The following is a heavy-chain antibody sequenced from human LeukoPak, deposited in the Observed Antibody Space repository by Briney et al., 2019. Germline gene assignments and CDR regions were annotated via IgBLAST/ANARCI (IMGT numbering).Heavy chain of an antibody. Sequence: PGGSLRLSCAASGFTFSSYWMHWVRQAPGKGLVWVSRINSDGSSTSYADSVKGRFTISRDNAKSTLYLQMNSLRAEDTAVYYCARVDLATVTPFDYWGQGTLVTVSS. CDR3: ARVDLATVTPFDY. J-gene: IGHJ4*02. D-gene: IGHD4-11*01. CDR2: INSDGSST. CDR1: GFTFSSYW. V-gene: IGHV3-74*01.